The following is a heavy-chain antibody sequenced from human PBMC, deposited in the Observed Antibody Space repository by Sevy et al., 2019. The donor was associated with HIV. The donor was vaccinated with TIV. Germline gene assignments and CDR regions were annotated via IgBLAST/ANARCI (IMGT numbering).Heavy chain of an antibody. D-gene: IGHD4-4*01. J-gene: IGHJ6*02. CDR3: ARDRGGYSIPYGMDV. Sequence: SETLSLTCTVSGGSISSGDYYWSWIRQPPGKGLEWIGYIYYSGSTYYNPSLKSRVTISVDTSKNQFSLKLSSVTAADTAVYYCARDRGGYSIPYGMDVWGQWTTVTVSS. V-gene: IGHV4-30-4*01. CDR2: IYYSGST. CDR1: GGSISSGDYY.